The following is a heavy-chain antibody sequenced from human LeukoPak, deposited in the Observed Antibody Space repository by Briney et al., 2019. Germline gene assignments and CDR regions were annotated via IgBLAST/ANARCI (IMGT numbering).Heavy chain of an antibody. V-gene: IGHV3-48*04. J-gene: IGHJ6*03. CDR2: ISSSSSTI. CDR3: ARDLAPSYYYYMDV. Sequence: GGSLRLSCATSGFTFSSYSMNWVRQAPGKGLEWVSYISSSSSTIYYADSVKGRFTISRDNAKNSLYLQMNSLRAEDTAVYYCARDLAPSYYYYMDVWGKGTTVTVSS. D-gene: IGHD3-16*01. CDR1: GFTFSSYS.